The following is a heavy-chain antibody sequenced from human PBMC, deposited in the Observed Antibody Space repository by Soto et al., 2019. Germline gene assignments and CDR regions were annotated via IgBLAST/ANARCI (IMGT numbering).Heavy chain of an antibody. CDR3: ARRYCSDSYCSYFDY. J-gene: IGHJ4*02. CDR1: GGSVSGYF. CDR2: INHSGTT. V-gene: IGHV4-34*01. Sequence: SETLSLTCAVYGGSVSGYFWSWIRQPPGKGLEWIGEINHSGTTSYSPSLDSRVTTSVDTSKNQFSLRLSSVIAADTAIYYCARRYCSDSYCSYFDYWGRGTLVTVSS. D-gene: IGHD2-15*01.